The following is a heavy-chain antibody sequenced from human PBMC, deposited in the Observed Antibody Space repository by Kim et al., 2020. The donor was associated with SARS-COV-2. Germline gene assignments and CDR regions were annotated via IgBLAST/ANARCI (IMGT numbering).Heavy chain of an antibody. D-gene: IGHD3-10*01. V-gene: IGHV5-51*01. Sequence: GESLKISCKGSGYSFTSYWIGWVRQMPGKGLEWMGIIYPGDSDTRYSPSFQGQVTISADKSISTAYLQWSSLKASDTAMYYCARLTYYYGSGRFYYFDYWGQGTLVTVSS. CDR1: GYSFTSYW. CDR3: ARLTYYYGSGRFYYFDY. J-gene: IGHJ4*02. CDR2: IYPGDSDT.